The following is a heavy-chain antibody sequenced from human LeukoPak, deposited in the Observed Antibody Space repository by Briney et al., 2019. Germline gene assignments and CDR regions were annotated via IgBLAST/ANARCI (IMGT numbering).Heavy chain of an antibody. CDR3: ARDILGGYSYGDEYFQH. CDR1: GYTFINYG. D-gene: IGHD5-18*01. CDR2: INPNSGGT. V-gene: IGHV1-2*02. J-gene: IGHJ1*01. Sequence: ASVKVSCKASGYTFINYGISWVRQAPGQGLEWMGWINPNSGGTNYAQKFQGRVTMTRDTSISTAYMELSRLRSDDTAVYYCARDILGGYSYGDEYFQHWSQGTLVTVSS.